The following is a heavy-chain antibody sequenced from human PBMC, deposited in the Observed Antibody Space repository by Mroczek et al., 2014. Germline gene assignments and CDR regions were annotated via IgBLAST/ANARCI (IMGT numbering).Heavy chain of an antibody. J-gene: IGHJ4*02. V-gene: IGHV4-34*01. D-gene: IGHD5-24*01. CDR3: ARVARWLQSGGSNFDY. Sequence: QVQLQQWGAGLLKPSETLSLTCAVYGGSFSGYYWSWIRQPPGKGLEWIGEINHSGSTNYNPSLKSRVTISVDTSKNQFSLKLSSVTAADTAVYYCARVARWLQSGGSNFDYVGPGNPGHRLL. CDR1: GGSFSGYY. CDR2: INHSGST.